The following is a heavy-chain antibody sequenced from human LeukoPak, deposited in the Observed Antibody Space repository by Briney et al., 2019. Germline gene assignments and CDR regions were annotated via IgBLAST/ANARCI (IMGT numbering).Heavy chain of an antibody. CDR1: GFTFSSYW. J-gene: IGHJ6*03. D-gene: IGHD3-22*01. CDR2: INSDGSST. Sequence: PGGSLRLSCAASGFTFSSYWMHWVRQAPGKGLVWVSRINSDGSSTSYADSVKGRFTISRDNAKNTLYLQMNSLRAEDTAVYYCAREGAYYDSSGCYYYYYYMDVWGKGTTVTVSS. CDR3: AREGAYYDSSGCYYYYYYMDV. V-gene: IGHV3-74*01.